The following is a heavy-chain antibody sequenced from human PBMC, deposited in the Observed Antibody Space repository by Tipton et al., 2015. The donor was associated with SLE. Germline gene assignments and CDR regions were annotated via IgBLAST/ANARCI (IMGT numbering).Heavy chain of an antibody. D-gene: IGHD2-2*01. V-gene: IGHV4-59*11. CDR3: ARMGLCTTTTCNEGAFDV. J-gene: IGHJ3*01. CDR1: GGSMSYHY. Sequence: TLSLTCSVSGGSMSYHYWSWIRQPPGKGLEWIGYIYYTGNTNYNPSLKSRVPMSVDTSKSQFSLKLTFGSAADTAIYYCARMGLCTTTTCNEGAFDVWGQGSMVTVSS. CDR2: IYYTGNT.